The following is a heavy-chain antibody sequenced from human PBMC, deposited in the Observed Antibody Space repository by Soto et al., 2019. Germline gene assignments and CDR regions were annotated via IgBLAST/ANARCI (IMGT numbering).Heavy chain of an antibody. CDR3: ARVEEYCSSTSCYRDYYYYGMDV. Sequence: SVKVSCKASGGTFSSYAISWVRQAPGQGLEWVGGIIPIFGTANYAQKFQGRVTITADESTSTAYMELSSLRSEDTAVYYCARVEEYCSSTSCYRDYYYYGMDVWGQGTTVTVSS. V-gene: IGHV1-69*13. CDR1: GGTFSSYA. CDR2: IIPIFGTA. D-gene: IGHD2-2*01. J-gene: IGHJ6*02.